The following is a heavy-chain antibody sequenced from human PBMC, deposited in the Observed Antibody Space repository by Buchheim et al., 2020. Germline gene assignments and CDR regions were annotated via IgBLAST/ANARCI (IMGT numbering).Heavy chain of an antibody. V-gene: IGHV4-31*03. CDR2: IYYSGST. J-gene: IGHJ5*02. Sequence: QVQLQESGPGLVKPSQTLSLTCTVSGGSISSGGYYWSWIRQHPGKGLEWIGYIYYSGSTYYNPSLKSRVTQAVDTSKNQFSLRLSSVTAADTAVYYCARGIPAAGLCWFDPWGQGTL. CDR1: GGSISSGGYY. D-gene: IGHD2-2*01. CDR3: ARGIPAAGLCWFDP.